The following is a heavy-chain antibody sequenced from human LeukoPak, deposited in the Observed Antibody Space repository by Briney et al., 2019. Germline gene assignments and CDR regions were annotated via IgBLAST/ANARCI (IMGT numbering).Heavy chain of an antibody. V-gene: IGHV3-7*01. D-gene: IGHD2-21*01. CDR1: AFTFSSYW. Sequence: GGSLRLSCAASAFTFSSYWMSWVRQAPGKGLEWVANIKPDGSEKYYVDSVKGRFTISRDNAKNSLYLQMNSLRAEDTAVYYCARDPFGDNWFDPWGQGTLVPSPQ. CDR2: IKPDGSEK. CDR3: ARDPFGDNWFDP. J-gene: IGHJ5*02.